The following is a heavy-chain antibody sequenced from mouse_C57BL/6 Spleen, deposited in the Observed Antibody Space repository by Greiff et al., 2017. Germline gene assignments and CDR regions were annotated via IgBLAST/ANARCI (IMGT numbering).Heavy chain of an antibody. CDR1: GYTFTSYW. CDR3: AREGIYDGYYDFDY. Sequence: QVQLQQPGAELVRPGSSVKLSCKASGYTFTSYWMHWVKQRPIQGLEWIGNIDPSDSETHYNQKFKDKATLTVDKSSSTAYMQRSSLTSEDSAVYYCAREGIYDGYYDFDYCGQGTTRTVSS. D-gene: IGHD2-3*01. V-gene: IGHV1-52*01. CDR2: IDPSDSET. J-gene: IGHJ2*01.